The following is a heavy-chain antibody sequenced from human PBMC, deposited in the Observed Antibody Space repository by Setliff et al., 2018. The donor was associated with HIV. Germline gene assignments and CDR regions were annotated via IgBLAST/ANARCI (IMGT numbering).Heavy chain of an antibody. CDR1: GDTFNSHA. CDR3: AREKNDYNNYYFDY. J-gene: IGHJ4*02. D-gene: IGHD4-4*01. Sequence: ASVKVSCKASGDTFNSHAISWVRQAPGQGLEWMGGIIPIFGTPNYAQKFKGRLTITADESTSTVYMELSSLRSEDTAVYYCAREKNDYNNYYFDYWGQGTLVTVSS. CDR2: IIPIFGTP. V-gene: IGHV1-69*13.